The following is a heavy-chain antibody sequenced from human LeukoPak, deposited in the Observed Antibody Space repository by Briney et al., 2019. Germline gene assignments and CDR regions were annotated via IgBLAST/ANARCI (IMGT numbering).Heavy chain of an antibody. J-gene: IGHJ4*02. CDR2: IYSGGST. CDR1: GFTVSSNY. D-gene: IGHD6-19*01. V-gene: IGHV3-66*01. CDR3: ARIEQWLVRGIDY. Sequence: GGSLRLSCAASGFTVSSNYMSWVRQAPGKGLEWVSVIYSGGSTYYADSVKGRLTISRDNSKNTLYLQMNSLRAEDTAVYYCARIEQWLVRGIDYWGQGTLVTVSS.